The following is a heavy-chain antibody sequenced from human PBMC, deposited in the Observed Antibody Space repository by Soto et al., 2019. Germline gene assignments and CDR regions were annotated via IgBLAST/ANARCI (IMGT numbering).Heavy chain of an antibody. V-gene: IGHV4-59*01. J-gene: IGHJ5*02. CDR3: ASELFGRSVWFAP. CDR1: GGSISSYY. Sequence: SETLSLTCTVSGGSISSYYWSWIRQPPGKGLEWIGYIYYSGSTNYNPSLKSRVTISVDTSKNQFSLKLSSVTAADTAVYYCASELFGRSVWFAPWGQGTLVTVSS. CDR2: IYYSGST. D-gene: IGHD3-10*01.